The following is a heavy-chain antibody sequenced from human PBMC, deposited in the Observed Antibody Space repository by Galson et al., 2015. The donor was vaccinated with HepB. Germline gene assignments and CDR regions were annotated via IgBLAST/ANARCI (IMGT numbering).Heavy chain of an antibody. Sequence: SLRLSCAGSEFIFSDFTMNWVRQAPGKGLEWVSSISSSGYYTDYADSVKGRFTISRDNAKNSLFLQMNSLRADDTAVYYCARALSTSWASGFDYWGQGTLVTVS. CDR2: ISSSGYYT. V-gene: IGHV3-21*01. CDR1: EFIFSDFT. J-gene: IGHJ4*02. D-gene: IGHD2-2*01. CDR3: ARALSTSWASGFDY.